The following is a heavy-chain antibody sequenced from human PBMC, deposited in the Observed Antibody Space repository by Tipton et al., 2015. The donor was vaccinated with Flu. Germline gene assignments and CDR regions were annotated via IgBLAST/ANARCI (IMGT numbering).Heavy chain of an antibody. J-gene: IGHJ5*02. CDR3: ARRDYSNYVSEPKNWFDH. Sequence: TLSLTCTVSGDFFTSYYWNWIRQPPGKGLEWIGQISRGGSAYYNSSLQGRVTISVDSSRNRFSLKVRSLTAADTAIYYCARRDYSNYVSEPKNWFDHWGQGALVTVSS. CDR2: ISRGGSA. V-gene: IGHV4-59*08. D-gene: IGHD4-11*01. CDR1: GDFFTSYY.